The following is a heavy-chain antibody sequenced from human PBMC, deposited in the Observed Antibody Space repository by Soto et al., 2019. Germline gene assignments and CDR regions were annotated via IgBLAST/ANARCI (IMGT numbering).Heavy chain of an antibody. D-gene: IGHD5-12*01. J-gene: IGHJ6*02. V-gene: IGHV4-61*08. CDR1: GGSISSGGYY. CDR2: IYYSGST. CDR3: ARQMRGATISIYYYGMDV. Sequence: SETLSLTCTVSGGSISSGGYYWSWIRQHPGKGLEWIGYIYYSGSTNYNTSLKNRVTISVDTSKNQLSLKLSSVTAADTAVYYFARQMRGATISIYYYGMDVWGQGTTVTVSS.